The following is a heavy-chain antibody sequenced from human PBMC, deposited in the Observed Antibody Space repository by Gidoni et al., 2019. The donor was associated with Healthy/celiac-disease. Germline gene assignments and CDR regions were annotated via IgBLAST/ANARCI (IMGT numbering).Heavy chain of an antibody. D-gene: IGHD3-3*01. V-gene: IGHV4-38-2*01. Sequence: QVQLQESGPGLVKPSETRSLTCAVSGYSLSSGYYWGWIRQPPGKGLEWIGSIYHSGSTYFKPSLKSRVTISVDTSKNQFSLKLSSVTAADTAVYYCAKSPVLRFLEWLLPAFDYWGQGTLVTVSS. CDR1: GYSLSSGYY. CDR3: AKSPVLRFLEWLLPAFDY. CDR2: IYHSGST. J-gene: IGHJ4*02.